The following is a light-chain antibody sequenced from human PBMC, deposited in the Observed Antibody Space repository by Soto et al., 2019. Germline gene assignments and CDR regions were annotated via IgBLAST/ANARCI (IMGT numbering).Light chain of an antibody. CDR3: HQRNK. V-gene: IGKV3-11*01. J-gene: IGKJ5*01. Sequence: VMTQSTATLALSPGERATLSCRASQFLSSYLAWYQRIPGQPPRLLIYDTSNRVTGIPARFSGSRSGTDFTLTIRSLEPEDFAVYFCHQRNKFGQGTRLEIK. CDR1: QFLSSY. CDR2: DTS.